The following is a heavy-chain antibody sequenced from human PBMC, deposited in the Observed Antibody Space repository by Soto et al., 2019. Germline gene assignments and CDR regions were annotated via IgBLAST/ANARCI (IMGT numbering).Heavy chain of an antibody. CDR2: ISYDGSNK. CDR3: AKDSLAYYDFWSGYYNAVNYGMDV. J-gene: IGHJ6*02. D-gene: IGHD3-3*01. V-gene: IGHV3-30*18. Sequence: GGSLRLSCAASGFTFSSYGMHWVRQAPGKGLEWVAVISYDGSNKYYADSVKGRFTISRDNSKNTLYLQMNSLRAEDTAVYYCAKDSLAYYDFWSGYYNAVNYGMDVWGQGTTVTVSS. CDR1: GFTFSSYG.